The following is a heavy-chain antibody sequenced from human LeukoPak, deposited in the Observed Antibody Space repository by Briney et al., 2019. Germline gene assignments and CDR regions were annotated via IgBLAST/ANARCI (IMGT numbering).Heavy chain of an antibody. CDR1: WFTFSTNY. J-gene: IGHJ4*02. V-gene: IGHV3-53*01. D-gene: IGHD3-22*01. Sequence: GGTLRLSCAASWFTFSTNYIIWIRQAPGKGLEWVSVISSGGTTYYADSVKGRFTVSRDNSKNTVYLQMNSLRAEDTAVYYCARDPRYYDSGVVDYWGQGTLVTVSS. CDR2: ISSGGTT. CDR3: ARDPRYYDSGVVDY.